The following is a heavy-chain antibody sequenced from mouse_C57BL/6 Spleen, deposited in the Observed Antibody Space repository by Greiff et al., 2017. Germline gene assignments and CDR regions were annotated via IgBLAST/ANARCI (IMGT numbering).Heavy chain of an antibody. CDR1: GFTFSDYG. J-gene: IGHJ2*01. D-gene: IGHD2-3*01. CDR3: AREGWLPVDY. V-gene: IGHV5-17*01. CDR2: ISSGSSTI. Sequence: EVMLVESGGGLVKPGGSLKLSCAASGFTFSDYGMHWVRQAPEKGLEWVAYISSGSSTIYYADTVKGRFTISRDNAKNTLFLQMTSLRSEDTAMYYCAREGWLPVDYWGQGTTLTVSS.